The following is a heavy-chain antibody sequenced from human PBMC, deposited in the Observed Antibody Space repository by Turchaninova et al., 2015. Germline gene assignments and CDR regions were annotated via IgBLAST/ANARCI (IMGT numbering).Heavy chain of an antibody. CDR2: IWYDGINK. V-gene: IGHV3-33*01. Sequence: QVQLVESGGGVVQPGRSLRRSCEAVRFTFSSYGVHGVRQGPGKGLEWVAGIWYDGINKYYADSVKGRFTIARDNSKNTLYLQMNSLRAEDTAVYYCARDHCSSTSCQDAFDIWGQGTMVTVSS. CDR3: ARDHCSSTSCQDAFDI. J-gene: IGHJ3*02. CDR1: RFTFSSYG. D-gene: IGHD2-2*01.